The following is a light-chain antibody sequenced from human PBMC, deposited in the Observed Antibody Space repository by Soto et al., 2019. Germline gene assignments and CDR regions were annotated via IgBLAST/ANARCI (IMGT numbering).Light chain of an antibody. Sequence: QSALTQPPSASGSPGQSVTISCTGTSSDVGGYNYVSWYQQHPGKAPKVMIYEVNKRPSGLPDRFSGSKSGNTASLTVSGLHADDEADYFCKSYTGINNGVFGGGPKLTVL. CDR2: EVN. CDR1: SSDVGGYNY. CDR3: KSYTGINNGV. V-gene: IGLV2-8*01. J-gene: IGLJ3*02.